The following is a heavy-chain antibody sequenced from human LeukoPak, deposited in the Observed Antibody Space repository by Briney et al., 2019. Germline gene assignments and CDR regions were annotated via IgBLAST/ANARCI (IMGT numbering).Heavy chain of an antibody. J-gene: IGHJ6*04. D-gene: IGHD3-3*01. CDR1: GFTFSSYG. Sequence: GGSLRLSCAASGFTFSSYGMHWVRQAPGKGLEWVAFIRYDGSNKYYADSVKGRFTISRDNAKNSLYLQMNSLRAEDTAVYYCARLTYYDFWSGYQEDVWGKGTTVTVSS. V-gene: IGHV3-30*02. CDR2: IRYDGSNK. CDR3: ARLTYYDFWSGYQEDV.